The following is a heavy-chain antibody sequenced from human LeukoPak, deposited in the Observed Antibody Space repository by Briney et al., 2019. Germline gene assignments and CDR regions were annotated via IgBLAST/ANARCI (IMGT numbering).Heavy chain of an antibody. D-gene: IGHD3-10*01. Sequence: PSETLSLTCAVYGGSFSGYYWSWIRQPPGKGLEWIGEINHSGSTTYNPSLKSRVTISLDTSKNQFPLKLNSVTAADTAVYYCATYYYGSGSYHNHPNFDSWGQGTLVTVSS. CDR1: GGSFSGYY. CDR3: ATYYYGSGSYHNHPNFDS. J-gene: IGHJ4*02. V-gene: IGHV4-34*01. CDR2: INHSGST.